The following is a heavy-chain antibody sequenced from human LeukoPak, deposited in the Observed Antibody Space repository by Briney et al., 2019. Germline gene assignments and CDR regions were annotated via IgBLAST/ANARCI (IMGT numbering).Heavy chain of an antibody. J-gene: IGHJ4*02. CDR2: INPNSGGT. V-gene: IGHV1-2*02. CDR1: GYTFTGYY. CDR3: ARETTYYYDSSGYSGYYLDY. Sequence: ASVKVSCKASGYTFTGYYMHWVRQAPGQGLEWMGWINPNSGGTNYAQKFQGRVTMTRDTSISTAYMELSSLRSEDTAVYYCARETTYYYDSSGYSGYYLDYWGQGTLVTVSS. D-gene: IGHD3-22*01.